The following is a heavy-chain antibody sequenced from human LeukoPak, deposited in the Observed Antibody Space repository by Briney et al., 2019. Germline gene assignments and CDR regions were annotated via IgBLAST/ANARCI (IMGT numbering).Heavy chain of an antibody. Sequence: PSETLSLTCTVSGGSISSYYWSWIRQPAGKGLEWIGRIYTSGSTNYNASLKSRVSMSVDTSKNQFSLKLSSVTAADTAVFYCARENSGSYREFDYWGQGTLVSVSS. V-gene: IGHV4-4*07. D-gene: IGHD1-26*01. CDR3: ARENSGSYREFDY. J-gene: IGHJ4*02. CDR2: IYTSGST. CDR1: GGSISSYY.